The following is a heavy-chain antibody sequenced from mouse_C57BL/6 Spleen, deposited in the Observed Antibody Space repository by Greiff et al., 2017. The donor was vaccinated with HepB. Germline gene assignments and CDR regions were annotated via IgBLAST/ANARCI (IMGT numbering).Heavy chain of an antibody. V-gene: IGHV1-4*01. D-gene: IGHD4-1*01. J-gene: IGHJ1*03. CDR1: GYTFTSYT. Sequence: QVQLQQSGAELARPGASVKMSCKASGYTFTSYTMHWVKQRPGQGLEWIGYINPSSGYTKYNQKFKDKATLTADKSSSTAYMQLSSLTSEDSAVYYCAREGTGTGYFDVWGTGTTVTVSS. CDR2: INPSSGYT. CDR3: AREGTGTGYFDV.